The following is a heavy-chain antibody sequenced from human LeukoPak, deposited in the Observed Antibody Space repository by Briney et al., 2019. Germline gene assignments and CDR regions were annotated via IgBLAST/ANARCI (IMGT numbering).Heavy chain of an antibody. V-gene: IGHV3-23*01. CDR3: ATYRQVLLPFES. Sequence: GGSLRLSCAASGFTFSNYAMNWVRQAPGKGLEWVSIISGSGDTTHYTDSVKGRFTVSRDNSKNTLYLQMNSLRAEDTAIYYCATYRQVLLPFESWGQGTLVTVSS. CDR2: ISGSGDTT. J-gene: IGHJ4*02. CDR1: GFTFSNYA. D-gene: IGHD2-8*02.